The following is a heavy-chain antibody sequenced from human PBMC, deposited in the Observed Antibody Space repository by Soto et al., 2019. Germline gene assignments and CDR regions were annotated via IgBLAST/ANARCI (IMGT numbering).Heavy chain of an antibody. CDR3: ARAEYSSSSGDY. D-gene: IGHD6-6*01. J-gene: IGHJ4*02. Sequence: QVQLVQSGAEVKKPGSSVKVSCKASGGTFSSYAISWVRQAPGQGLEWMGWINPNSGGTNYAQKFQGRVTMTRDTSISTAYMELSRLRSDDTAVYYCARAEYSSSSGDYWGQGTLVTVSS. V-gene: IGHV1-2*02. CDR2: INPNSGGT. CDR1: GGTFSSYA.